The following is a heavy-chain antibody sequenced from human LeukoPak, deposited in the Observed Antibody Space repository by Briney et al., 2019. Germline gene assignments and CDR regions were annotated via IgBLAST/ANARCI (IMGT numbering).Heavy chain of an antibody. CDR1: GFTFSSYA. V-gene: IGHV3-23*01. Sequence: GGSLRLSCAASGFTFSSYAMTWVRQAPGKGLEWVSAISASGGSSYYADSVKGRFTISRDNSKNTLFLQMNSLRAEDTAVYYCATRDPGHYCSGRGCYATLDYWGQGTLVTVSS. CDR2: ISASGGSS. J-gene: IGHJ4*02. D-gene: IGHD2-15*01. CDR3: ATRDPGHYCSGRGCYATLDY.